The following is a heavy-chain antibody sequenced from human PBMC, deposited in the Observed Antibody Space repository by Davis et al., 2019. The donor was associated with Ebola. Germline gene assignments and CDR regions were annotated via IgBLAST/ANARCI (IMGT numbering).Heavy chain of an antibody. CDR3: ARGPTVTTHWYFDL. CDR1: GFTFSGSA. V-gene: IGHV3-73*01. D-gene: IGHD4-17*01. J-gene: IGHJ2*01. CDR2: IRSKANSYAT. Sequence: GESLKISCAASGFTFSGSAMHWVRQASGKGLEWVGRIRSKANSYATAYAASVKGRFTISRDDSKNTAYLQMNSLKTEDTAVYYCARGPTVTTHWYFDLWGRGTLVTVSS.